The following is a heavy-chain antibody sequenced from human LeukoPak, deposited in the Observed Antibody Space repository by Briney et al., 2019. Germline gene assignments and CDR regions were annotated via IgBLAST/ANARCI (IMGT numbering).Heavy chain of an antibody. CDR3: ARDPFGSGSSLGWFDP. CDR1: GFTFSSYA. CDR2: ISYDGSNN. D-gene: IGHD3-10*01. Sequence: PERSLRLSCAASGFTFSSYAMHWVRQAPGKGLEWVAVISYDGSNNYYADSVKGRFTISRDNSKNTLYLQMNSLRAEDTAVYYCARDPFGSGSSLGWFDPWGQGTLVTVSS. V-gene: IGHV3-30-3*01. J-gene: IGHJ5*02.